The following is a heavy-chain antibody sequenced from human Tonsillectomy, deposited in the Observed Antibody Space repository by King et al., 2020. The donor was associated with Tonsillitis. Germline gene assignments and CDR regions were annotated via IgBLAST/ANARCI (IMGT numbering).Heavy chain of an antibody. D-gene: IGHD3-10*01. Sequence: VQLVESGGGVVQPGRSLRLSCAASGFTFSSYDMHWVRQAPGKGLEWVAFIRYDGSNKYYADSVKGRFTISSDNSKNTLCLQMNSLRAEDTTVYYCAKDSVLLWFGGALDMDVWGKGTTVTVSS. CDR2: IRYDGSNK. CDR3: AKDSVLLWFGGALDMDV. V-gene: IGHV3-30*02. CDR1: GFTFSSYD. J-gene: IGHJ6*04.